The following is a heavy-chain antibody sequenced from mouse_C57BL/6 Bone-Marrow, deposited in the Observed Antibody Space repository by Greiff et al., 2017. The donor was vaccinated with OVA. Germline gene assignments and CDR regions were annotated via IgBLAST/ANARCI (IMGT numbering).Heavy chain of an antibody. V-gene: IGHV14-4*01. CDR3: TTGSYYGNLYYAMDY. CDR2: IDPENGDT. CDR1: GFNIKDDY. J-gene: IGHJ4*01. D-gene: IGHD2-10*01. Sequence: EVQLVESGAELVRPGASVKLSCTASGFNIKDDYMHWVKQRPEQGLEWIGWIDPENGDTEYASKFQGKATITADTSSNTAYLQLSSLTSEDTAVYYCTTGSYYGNLYYAMDYWGQGTSGTVSS.